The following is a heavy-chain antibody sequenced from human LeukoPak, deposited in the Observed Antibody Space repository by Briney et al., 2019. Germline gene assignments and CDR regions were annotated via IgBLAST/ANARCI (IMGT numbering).Heavy chain of an antibody. CDR3: AKDSAIAMAHYFDY. J-gene: IGHJ4*02. CDR1: GFTFSSYG. V-gene: IGHV3-33*06. D-gene: IGHD2-21*01. Sequence: GGSLTLSCAASGFTFSSYGRRWIRQAPGKGLEWVAVIWYGGSNKYNADSVKGRFTISRDNSKNKLYLQMNSLRAEDTAVYYCAKDSAIAMAHYFDYWGQGTLVTVSS. CDR2: IWYGGSNK.